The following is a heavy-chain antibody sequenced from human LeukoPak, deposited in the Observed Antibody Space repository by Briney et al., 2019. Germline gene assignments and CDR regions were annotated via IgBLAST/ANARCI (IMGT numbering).Heavy chain of an antibody. CDR3: ARDHSSGWSLNFDY. J-gene: IGHJ4*02. Sequence: GGSLRLSCAASGFTFSSYSMNWVRQAPGKGLEWVSSISSSRSYIYYADSVKGRFTISRDNAKNSLYLQMNSLRAEDTAVYYCARDHSSGWSLNFDYWGQGTLVTVSS. CDR1: GFTFSSYS. V-gene: IGHV3-21*01. CDR2: ISSSRSYI. D-gene: IGHD6-19*01.